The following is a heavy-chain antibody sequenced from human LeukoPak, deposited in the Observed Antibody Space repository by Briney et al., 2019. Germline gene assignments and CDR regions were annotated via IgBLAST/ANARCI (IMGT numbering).Heavy chain of an antibody. Sequence: GGSLRLSCAASGFTFSCYAMHWVRQAPGKGLEWVAVISHDGSTKYYADSVKGRFTISRDNSKNTLYLQMNRLRAEDTAVYYCASLVGDSGGYLDYWGQGTLVTVSS. CDR1: GFTFSCYA. CDR2: ISHDGSTK. CDR3: ASLVGDSGGYLDY. J-gene: IGHJ4*02. D-gene: IGHD3-22*01. V-gene: IGHV3-30-3*01.